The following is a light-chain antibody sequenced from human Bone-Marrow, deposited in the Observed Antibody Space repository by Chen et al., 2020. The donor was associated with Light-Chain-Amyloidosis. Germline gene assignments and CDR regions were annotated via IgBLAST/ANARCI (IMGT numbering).Light chain of an antibody. CDR3: QVWDRSSDRPV. V-gene: IGLV3-21*03. CDR2: DDN. CDR1: NSGSTR. J-gene: IGLJ3*02. Sequence: SYVRTQPSSVAVAAGKTVTIPCGGNNSGSTRVHWYQQTPGQAPLLVVYDDNDRPSGIPELLSGSNSGHTATLTISRVEAGDEADYYCQVWDRSSDRPVFGGGTKLTVL.